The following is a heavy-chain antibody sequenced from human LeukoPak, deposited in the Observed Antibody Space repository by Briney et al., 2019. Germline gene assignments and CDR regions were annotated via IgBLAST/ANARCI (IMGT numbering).Heavy chain of an antibody. V-gene: IGHV4-31*03. CDR2: IYYSGST. J-gene: IGHJ4*02. Sequence: SETLSLTCTVSGGSISSGGYYWSWIRQHPGKGLEWIVYIYYSGSTYYNPSLKSRVTISVDTSKNQFSLKLSSVTAADTAVYYCARDGGSDSYGSYYFDYWGQGTLVTVSP. D-gene: IGHD5-18*01. CDR3: ARDGGSDSYGSYYFDY. CDR1: GGSISSGGYY.